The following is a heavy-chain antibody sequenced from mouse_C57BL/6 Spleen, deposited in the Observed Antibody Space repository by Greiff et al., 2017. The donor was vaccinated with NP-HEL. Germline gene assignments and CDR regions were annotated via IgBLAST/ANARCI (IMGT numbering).Heavy chain of an antibody. J-gene: IGHJ3*01. CDR3: ARAGYYGSSFDWCAY. CDR1: GFTFSDYY. Sequence: EVHLVESEGGLVQPGSSMKLSCTASGFTFSDYYMAWVRQVPEKGLEWVANINYDGSSTYYLDSLKSRFIISRDNAKNILYLQMSSLKSEDTATYYCARAGYYGSSFDWCAYWGQGTLVTVSA. D-gene: IGHD1-1*01. CDR2: INYDGSST. V-gene: IGHV5-16*01.